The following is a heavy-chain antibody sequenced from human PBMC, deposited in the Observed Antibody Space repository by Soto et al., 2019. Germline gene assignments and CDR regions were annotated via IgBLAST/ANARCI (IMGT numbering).Heavy chain of an antibody. CDR3: ARDRYSSSWYNNNGYYYYGMDV. Sequence: GGSLRLSCAASGFTFSSYSMNWVRQAPGKGLEWVSYISSSSSTIYYADSVKGRFTISRDNAKNSLYLQMNSLRDEDTAVYYCARDRYSSSWYNNNGYYYYGMDVWGQGTTVTVSS. CDR1: GFTFSSYS. CDR2: ISSSSSTI. D-gene: IGHD6-13*01. J-gene: IGHJ6*02. V-gene: IGHV3-48*02.